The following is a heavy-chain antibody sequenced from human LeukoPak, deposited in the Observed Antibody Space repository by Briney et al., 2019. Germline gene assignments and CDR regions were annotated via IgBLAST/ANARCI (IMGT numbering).Heavy chain of an antibody. D-gene: IGHD3-9*01. CDR2: IYSGGST. Sequence: GGSLRLSCAASGFTVSSNYMSWVRQAPGKGLEWVSVIYSGGSTYYADSVKGRFTISRDNSKNTLYLQMNSLRAEDTAVYYCAKDEEYFGPMDVWGQGTTVTVSS. V-gene: IGHV3-53*01. CDR1: GFTVSSNY. CDR3: AKDEEYFGPMDV. J-gene: IGHJ6*02.